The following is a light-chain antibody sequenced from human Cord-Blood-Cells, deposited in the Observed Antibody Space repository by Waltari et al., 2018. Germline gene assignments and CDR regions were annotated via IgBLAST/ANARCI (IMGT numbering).Light chain of an antibody. CDR2: DVS. CDR1: SSDVGGYNY. J-gene: IGLJ3*02. V-gene: IGLV2-11*01. Sequence: QSALTQPRSVSGSPGQSVTISCTGTSSDVGGYNYVSWYQQHPGNAPKLMIYDVSKRPSGVPDRFSGSKSGNTASLTISGLQAEDEADYYCCSYAGSYLNWVFGGGTKLTVL. CDR3: CSYAGSYLNWV.